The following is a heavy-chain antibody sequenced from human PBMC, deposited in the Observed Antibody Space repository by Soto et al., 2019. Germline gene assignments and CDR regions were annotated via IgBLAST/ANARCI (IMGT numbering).Heavy chain of an antibody. CDR3: AGVPIV. D-gene: IGHD3-16*02. CDR1: GGSISSGGYS. CDR2: IYHSGST. V-gene: IGHV4-30-2*01. Sequence: QLQLQESGSGLVKPSQTLSLTCAVSGGSISSGGYSWSWIRQPPGKGLEWIGYIYHSGSTYYNPSRQSRVTISVARSKNQFSLKLSSVTADDSAVYYCAGVPIVWGQGTLVTVSS. J-gene: IGHJ4*02.